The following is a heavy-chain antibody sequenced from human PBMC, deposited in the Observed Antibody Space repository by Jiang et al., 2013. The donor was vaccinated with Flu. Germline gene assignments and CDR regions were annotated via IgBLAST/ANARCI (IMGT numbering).Heavy chain of an antibody. J-gene: IGHJ5*02. CDR1: GGSFSGYY. V-gene: IGHV4-34*01. D-gene: IGHD1-1*01. Sequence: LLKPSETLSLTCAVYGGSFSGYYWSWIRQPPGKGLEWIGEINHSGSTNYNPSLKSRVTISVDTSKNQFSLKLSSVTAADTAVYYCARGPGTAWGQGTLVTVSS. CDR3: ARGPGTA. CDR2: INHSGST.